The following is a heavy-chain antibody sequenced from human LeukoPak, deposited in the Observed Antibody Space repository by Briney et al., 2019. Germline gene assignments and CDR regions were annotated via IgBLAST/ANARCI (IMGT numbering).Heavy chain of an antibody. J-gene: IGHJ4*02. CDR2: INPNSGGT. CDR3: ARESVPAVAARRGLNY. D-gene: IGHD6-6*01. CDR1: GYTFTDYY. Sequence: GASAKVSCKASGYTFTDYYMHWVRQAPGQGLEWMGWINPNSGGTNYAQKFQGRVTMTRDTSISTVYMEMSRLRSDDTAVYYCARESVPAVAARRGLNYWGQGTLVAVSS. V-gene: IGHV1-2*02.